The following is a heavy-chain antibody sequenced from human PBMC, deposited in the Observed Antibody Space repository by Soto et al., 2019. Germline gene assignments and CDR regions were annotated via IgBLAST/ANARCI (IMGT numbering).Heavy chain of an antibody. CDR2: ISWDGYGT. J-gene: IGHJ4*02. V-gene: IGHV3-43*01. CDR3: AKDPSNYEYYFDY. D-gene: IGHD4-4*01. Sequence: PGGSLRLSCAASGFTFDDYTMHWVHQAPGKGLEWVSLISWDGYGTYYADSVRGRFTISRDNSKNSLYLQMNSLRTEDTALYYCAKDPSNYEYYFDYWGQGTLVTVSS. CDR1: GFTFDDYT.